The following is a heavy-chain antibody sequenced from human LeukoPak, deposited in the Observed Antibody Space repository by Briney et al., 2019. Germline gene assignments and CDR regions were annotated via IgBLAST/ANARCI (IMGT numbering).Heavy chain of an antibody. D-gene: IGHD1-26*01. CDR1: GFTFSSYS. Sequence: SGGSLRLSCAASGFTFSSYSMNWVRQAPGKGLEWVSSISSSSSYIYYADSVKGRFTISRDNAKNSLYLQMNSLRAEDTAVYYCARDLSKLLDLWGRGTLVTVSS. J-gene: IGHJ2*01. V-gene: IGHV3-21*01. CDR2: ISSSSSYI. CDR3: ARDLSKLLDL.